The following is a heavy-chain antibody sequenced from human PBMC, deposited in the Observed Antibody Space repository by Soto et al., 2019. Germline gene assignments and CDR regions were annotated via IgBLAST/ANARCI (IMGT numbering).Heavy chain of an antibody. J-gene: IGHJ3*02. Sequence: GALRLSGAASGFTCSSYAMSWVRQAPGKGLEWVSAISGSGFSTYYADSVKGRFTISRDNSKNTLYLQMNSLRAEDTAVYYCAKEFVDYYDPDAFDIWGQGTMVTVSS. CDR2: ISGSGFST. V-gene: IGHV3-23*01. D-gene: IGHD3-22*01. CDR1: GFTCSSYA. CDR3: AKEFVDYYDPDAFDI.